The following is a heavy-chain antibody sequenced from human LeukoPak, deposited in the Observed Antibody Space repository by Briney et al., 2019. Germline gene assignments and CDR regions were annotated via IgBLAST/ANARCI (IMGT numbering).Heavy chain of an antibody. D-gene: IGHD3-10*01. CDR1: GYSFSSYW. Sequence: GESLKISCKGSGYSFSSYWIAWVRQMPGKGLEGMGIISPGDSDTRYGPSFQGQVTISADKSITTAYLQWSSLKASDTAMYYCARRYGSGRYLDYWGPGTLVTVSS. CDR3: ARRYGSGRYLDY. V-gene: IGHV5-51*01. J-gene: IGHJ4*02. CDR2: ISPGDSDT.